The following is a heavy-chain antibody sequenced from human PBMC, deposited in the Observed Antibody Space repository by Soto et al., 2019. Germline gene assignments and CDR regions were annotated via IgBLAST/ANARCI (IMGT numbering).Heavy chain of an antibody. CDR2: VNPNTGDT. D-gene: IGHD3-10*01. CDR1: GYTFSNYD. V-gene: IGHV1-8*01. CDR3: AKVSRKGSAIDFDY. J-gene: IGHJ4*02. Sequence: QVQLVQSGAELKKPGASVKVSCKASGYTFSNYDMTWVRQATGQGPEWIGWVNPNTGDTGYAQKFQGRVTLTTDISTTTAYMELTSLRSEDRGMFYCAKVSRKGSAIDFDYWGQGTLITVSS.